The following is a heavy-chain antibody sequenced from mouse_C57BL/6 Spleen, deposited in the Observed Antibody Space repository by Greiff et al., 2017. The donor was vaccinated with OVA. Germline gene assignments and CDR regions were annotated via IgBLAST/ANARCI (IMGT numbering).Heavy chain of an antibody. Sequence: EVKLVESGGGLVKPGGSLKLSCAASGFTFSSYAMSWVRQTPEKRLEWVATISDGGSYTYYPDNVKGRFTISRDNAKNNLYLQMSHLKSEDTAMYYCAREPGFAYWGQGTLVTVSA. CDR1: GFTFSSYA. J-gene: IGHJ3*01. CDR3: AREPGFAY. CDR2: ISDGGSYT. V-gene: IGHV5-4*01.